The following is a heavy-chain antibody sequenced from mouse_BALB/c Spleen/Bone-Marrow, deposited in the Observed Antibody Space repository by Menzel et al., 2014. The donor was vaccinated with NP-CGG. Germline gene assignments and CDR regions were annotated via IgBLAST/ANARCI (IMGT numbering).Heavy chain of an antibody. V-gene: IGHV14-3*02. D-gene: IGHD2-14*01. Sequence: EVHLVESGAELVKPGASVKLSCTASGFNIKDTYMHWVKQRPEQGLEWIGRIDPAYGNTKYDPKFQGKATITADTSSNTAYLQLSSLTSEDTAVYYCATYYRYDRRFAYWGQGTLVTVSA. CDR3: ATYYRYDRRFAY. J-gene: IGHJ3*01. CDR1: GFNIKDTY. CDR2: IDPAYGNT.